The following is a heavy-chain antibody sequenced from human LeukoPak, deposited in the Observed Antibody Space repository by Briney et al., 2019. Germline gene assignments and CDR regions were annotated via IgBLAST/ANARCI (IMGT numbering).Heavy chain of an antibody. CDR3: ARVGYDSSGYYYGGFDY. Sequence: HAGGSLRLSCAASGFTFSSYAMHWVRQAPGKGLEWVAVISYDGSNKYYADSVKGRFTISRDNSKNTLYLQMNSLRAEDTAVYYCARVGYDSSGYYYGGFDYWGQGTLVTVSS. CDR2: ISYDGSNK. V-gene: IGHV3-30-3*01. J-gene: IGHJ4*02. D-gene: IGHD3-22*01. CDR1: GFTFSSYA.